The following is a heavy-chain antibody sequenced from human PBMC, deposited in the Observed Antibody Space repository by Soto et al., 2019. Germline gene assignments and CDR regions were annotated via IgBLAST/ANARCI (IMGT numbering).Heavy chain of an antibody. J-gene: IGHJ5*02. CDR3: ATGENVGYSSSWANSNWFDP. Sequence: ASVKVSCKASGGTFSSYAISWVRQAPGQGLEWMGGIIPIFGTANYAQKFQGRVTITADKSTSTAYMELSSLRSEDTAVYYCATGENVGYSSSWANSNWFDPWGQGTLVTVSS. CDR2: IIPIFGTA. V-gene: IGHV1-69*06. CDR1: GGTFSSYA. D-gene: IGHD6-13*01.